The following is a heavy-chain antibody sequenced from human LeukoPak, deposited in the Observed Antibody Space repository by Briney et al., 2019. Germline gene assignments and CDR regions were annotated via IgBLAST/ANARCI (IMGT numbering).Heavy chain of an antibody. CDR1: GFTFSSYA. V-gene: IGHV3-23*01. J-gene: IGHJ6*02. CDR3: AKSFRGGYYYYYGMDV. Sequence: PGGSLRLSCAASGFTFSSYAMSWVRQAPGKGLEWVSAISGSGGSTYYADFVKGRFTISRDNSKNTLYLQMNSLRAEDTAVYYCAKSFRGGYYYYYGMDVWGQGTTVTVSS. CDR2: ISGSGGST. D-gene: IGHD3-10*01.